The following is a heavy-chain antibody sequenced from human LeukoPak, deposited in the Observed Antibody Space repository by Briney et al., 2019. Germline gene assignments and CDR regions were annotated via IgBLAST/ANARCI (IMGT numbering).Heavy chain of an antibody. Sequence: PGGSLRLSCAASGFTFSSYAMSWVRQAPGKGLEWVLAISGSGGSTYYADSVKGRFTISRDNSKNTLYLQMNSLRAEDTAVYYCAKGRDYYDSSGYPYWGQGTLVTVSS. CDR3: AKGRDYYDSSGYPY. CDR2: ISGSGGST. V-gene: IGHV3-23*01. D-gene: IGHD3-22*01. J-gene: IGHJ4*02. CDR1: GFTFSSYA.